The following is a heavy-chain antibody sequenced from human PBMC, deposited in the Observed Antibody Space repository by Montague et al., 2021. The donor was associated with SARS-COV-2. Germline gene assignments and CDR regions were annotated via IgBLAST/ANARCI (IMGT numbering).Heavy chain of an antibody. D-gene: IGHD3-10*01. CDR3: AREFEGYFDL. Sequence: SETLSLTCTVPGDSINTYYWNWIRQPPGKGLEWLGSIFYTGSTNYNPSLKSRVTISLDTSKNQFFLKVTSVTAADTAVYYCAREFEGYFDLWGRGTLVMVSS. V-gene: IGHV4-59*12. CDR1: GDSINTYY. CDR2: IFYTGST. J-gene: IGHJ2*01.